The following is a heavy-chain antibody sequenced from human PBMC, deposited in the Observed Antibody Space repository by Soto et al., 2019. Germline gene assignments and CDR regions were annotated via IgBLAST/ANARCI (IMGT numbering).Heavy chain of an antibody. J-gene: IGHJ4*02. D-gene: IGHD6-13*01. CDR1: GYIFTAYS. CDR3: AREASAVLAVDY. Sequence: ASVKVSCKASGYIFTAYSMHWVRQAPGQGLEWMGWINPNSGGAIYAQKFQGRVTMTMDTSITTAYMELGSLRSDDTAVYYCAREASAVLAVDYWGQGTLVTVSS. V-gene: IGHV1-2*02. CDR2: INPNSGGA.